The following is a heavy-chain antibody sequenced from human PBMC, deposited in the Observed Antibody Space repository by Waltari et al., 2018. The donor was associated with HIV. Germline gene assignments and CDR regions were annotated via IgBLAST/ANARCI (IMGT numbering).Heavy chain of an antibody. J-gene: IGHJ4*02. Sequence: EVQLVESGGGLVQPGGSLRLSCAASGFPFSSYDMHWVRQATGKGWEWVSAIGTAGDTYYPGSVKGRFTISRENAKNSLYLQMNSRRAGDTAVYYCARAGNTGGEYYFDYWGQGTLVTVSS. CDR1: GFPFSSYD. CDR3: ARAGNTGGEYYFDY. CDR2: IGTAGDT. V-gene: IGHV3-13*04. D-gene: IGHD3-10*01.